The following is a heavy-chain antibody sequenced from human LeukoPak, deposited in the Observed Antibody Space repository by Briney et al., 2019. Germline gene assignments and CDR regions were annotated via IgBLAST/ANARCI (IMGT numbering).Heavy chain of an antibody. V-gene: IGHV3-15*01. CDR3: ARMKLGSFDY. CDR2: IKSKTDGGTT. J-gene: IGHJ4*02. CDR1: GFTFSNAW. D-gene: IGHD7-27*01. Sequence: GGSLRLSCAASGFTFSNAWMSWVRQAPGKGLEWVGRIKSKTDGGTTDYAAPVKGRFTISRDDSKNTPYLQMNSLKTEDTAVYYCARMKLGSFDYWGQGTLVTVSS.